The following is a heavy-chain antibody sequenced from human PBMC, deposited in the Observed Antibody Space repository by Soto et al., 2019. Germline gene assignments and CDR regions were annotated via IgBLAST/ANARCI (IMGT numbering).Heavy chain of an antibody. Sequence: LRLSCAASGFTFSIYAMTWVRQAPGKGLEWVSGLSDSGGSIYYADSVKGRFTISRDNSMNTLYLQMNTLRAEDTAIYYCAKVSSSWYAGFFDLWGQGTLVTVSS. CDR2: LSDSGGSI. D-gene: IGHD6-13*01. J-gene: IGHJ4*02. V-gene: IGHV3-23*01. CDR3: AKVSSSWYAGFFDL. CDR1: GFTFSIYA.